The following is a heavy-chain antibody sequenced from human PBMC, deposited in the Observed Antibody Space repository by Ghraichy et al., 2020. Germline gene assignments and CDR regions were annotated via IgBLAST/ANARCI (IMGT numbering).Heavy chain of an antibody. CDR2: ISSSSSYI. J-gene: IGHJ4*02. CDR1: GFTFSTYS. D-gene: IGHD3-22*01. Sequence: GGSLRLSCAASGFTFSTYSMNWVRQAPGKGLEWVSSISSSSSYIYYADSVKGRFTISRDNAKNSLYLQMNSLRAEDTAVYYCARGAPYYFDTTGQGVAFNYFDYWGQGTLVTVSS. V-gene: IGHV3-21*01. CDR3: ARGAPYYFDTTGQGVAFNYFDY.